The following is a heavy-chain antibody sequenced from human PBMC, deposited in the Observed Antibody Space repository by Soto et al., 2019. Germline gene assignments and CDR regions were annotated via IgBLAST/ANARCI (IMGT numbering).Heavy chain of an antibody. D-gene: IGHD1-1*01. V-gene: IGHV1-8*01. CDR3: ERGNNWNDYNWFDP. J-gene: IGHJ5*02. CDR1: GYTFTIYY. Sequence: ASVKGSCKASGYTFTIYYINWVRQATGQGLEWMGWMNPNSGNTGYAQKFQGRVTMTRNTSISTAYMELSSLRSEDTAVYYCERGNNWNDYNWFDPWGQGTLVTVSS. CDR2: MNPNSGNT.